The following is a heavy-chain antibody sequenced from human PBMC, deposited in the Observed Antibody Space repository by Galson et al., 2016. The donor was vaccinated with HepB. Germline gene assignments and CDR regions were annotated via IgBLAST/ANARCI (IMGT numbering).Heavy chain of an antibody. CDR2: INHSGNT. V-gene: IGHV4-34*01. Sequence: SETLSLSCAVYGGSFSGYYWSWIRQPPGKGLEWIGEINHSGNTNHNPSLNSRVTISIDTPNNQYSLKMTSVTAADTAVYYCARSPPSDYDLFTGLPSHWGQGTLVTVSS. CDR1: GGSFSGYY. J-gene: IGHJ4*02. CDR3: ARSPPSDYDLFTGLPSH. D-gene: IGHD3-9*01.